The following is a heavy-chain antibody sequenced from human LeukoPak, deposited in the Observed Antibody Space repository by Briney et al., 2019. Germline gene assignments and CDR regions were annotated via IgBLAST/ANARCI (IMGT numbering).Heavy chain of an antibody. Sequence: GESLKISCQGSGYIFTNYWIGWVRQMPGKGLEWVGIIYPADFDTQYSPSFHGHVTTSVDKSTSTAYLQWSSLKTSDTAMYYCAWRKYFSTWFEPWGQGTLVTVSS. CDR2: IYPADFDT. J-gene: IGHJ5*02. V-gene: IGHV5-51*01. CDR3: AWRKYFSTWFEP. CDR1: GYIFTNYW. D-gene: IGHD1-14*01.